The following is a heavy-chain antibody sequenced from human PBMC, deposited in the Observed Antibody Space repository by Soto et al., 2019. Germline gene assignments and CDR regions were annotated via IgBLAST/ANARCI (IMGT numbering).Heavy chain of an antibody. V-gene: IGHV4-4*07. CDR2: IYTSGST. CDR3: ARDQFWGYSSSWYNYFDY. Sequence: SETLSLTCTVSGGSISSYYWSWIRQPAGKGLEWIGRIYTSGSTNYNPSLKSRVTMSVDTSKNQFSLKLSSVTAADTAVYYRARDQFWGYSSSWYNYFDYWGQGTLVTVSS. CDR1: GGSISSYY. D-gene: IGHD6-13*01. J-gene: IGHJ4*02.